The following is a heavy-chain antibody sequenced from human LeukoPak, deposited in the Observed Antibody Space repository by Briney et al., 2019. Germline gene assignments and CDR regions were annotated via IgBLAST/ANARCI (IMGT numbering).Heavy chain of an antibody. CDR2: IYYSGST. CDR1: GGSISSSSYY. CDR3: ARAQPARYCTSTSCYAAFDI. J-gene: IGHJ3*02. D-gene: IGHD2-2*01. V-gene: IGHV4-39*07. Sequence: SETLSLTCTVSGGSISSSSYYWGWIRQPPGKGLEWIGSIYYSGSTYYNPSLKSRVTISVDTSKNQFSLKLSSVTAADTAVYYCARAQPARYCTSTSCYAAFDIWGQGTMVTVSS.